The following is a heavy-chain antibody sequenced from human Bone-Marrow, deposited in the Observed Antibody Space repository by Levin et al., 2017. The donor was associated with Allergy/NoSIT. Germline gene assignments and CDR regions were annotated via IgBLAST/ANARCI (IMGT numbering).Heavy chain of an antibody. V-gene: IGHV4-31*03. CDR2: LYYDGDP. CDR3: ARSEIVHGPANPFDV. CDR1: GASLNTGGFY. J-gene: IGHJ3*01. D-gene: IGHD2-21*01. Sequence: PSETLSLTCTISGASLNTGGFYWSWIRQLPGKGLEWIGHLYYDGDPSYSPSLRSRLAMSLDRPKNQFSLTLRSMTTADTAIYYCARSEIVHGPANPFDVWGQGTMVTVSS.